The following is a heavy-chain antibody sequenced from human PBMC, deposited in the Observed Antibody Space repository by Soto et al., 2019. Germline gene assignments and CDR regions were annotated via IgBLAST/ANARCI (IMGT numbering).Heavy chain of an antibody. D-gene: IGHD2-8*01. CDR3: ASRQVRGIVLMVYAINYYYGMDV. J-gene: IGHJ6*02. Sequence: QVQLVQSGAEVKKPGSSVKVSCKASGGTFSSYAISWVRQAPGQGLEWMGGIIPIFGTANYAQKFQGRVTITSDESTNTAYMDLNSLRSEDTAVYSCASRQVRGIVLMVYAINYYYGMDVWGQVTTVTVSS. V-gene: IGHV1-69*01. CDR2: IIPIFGTA. CDR1: GGTFSSYA.